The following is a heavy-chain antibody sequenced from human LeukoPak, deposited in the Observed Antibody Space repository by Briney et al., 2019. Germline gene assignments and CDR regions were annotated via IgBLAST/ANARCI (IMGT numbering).Heavy chain of an antibody. V-gene: IGHV3-74*01. D-gene: IGHD2-21*02. CDR1: GFTFSSFW. CDR2: ISTDGSST. CDR3: ARAYCVGDCTVLHIYFDN. J-gene: IGHJ4*02. Sequence: PGGSLRLSCAASGFTFSSFWMHWVRQAPGKGLVWVSRISTDGSSTTYADSVKGRFTISRDNAKNTLYLQMNSLRAEDTAVYYCARAYCVGDCTVLHIYFDNWGQGTLVTVSS.